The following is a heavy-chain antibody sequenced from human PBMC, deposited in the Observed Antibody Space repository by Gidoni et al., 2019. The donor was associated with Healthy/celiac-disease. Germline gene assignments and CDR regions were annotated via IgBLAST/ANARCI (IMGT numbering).Heavy chain of an antibody. CDR1: GFTFSSYG. J-gene: IGHJ4*02. CDR2: IWYDGSNT. D-gene: IGHD6-19*01. Sequence: QVQLVESGGGVVQPGRSLRRSCAASGFTFSSYGMHWVRQAPGKGLEWVAVIWYDGSNTYYADSVKGRFPISRDNSKNPLYLQMNSLRAEDTAVYYCARVSVAGPFDYWGQGTLVTVSS. V-gene: IGHV3-33*01. CDR3: ARVSVAGPFDY.